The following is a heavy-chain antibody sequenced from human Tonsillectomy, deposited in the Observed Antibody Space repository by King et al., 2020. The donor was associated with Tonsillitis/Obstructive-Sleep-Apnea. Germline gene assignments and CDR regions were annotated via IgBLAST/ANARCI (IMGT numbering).Heavy chain of an antibody. CDR1: GFTFSSYS. CDR3: ARDHTTYYDILTGYHDAFDI. Sequence: VQLVESGGGLVKPGGSLRLSCAASGFTFSSYSMNWVRQAPGKGLEWVASISSSSSYIYYADSGKGRFTISRDNAKNSLYLQMNSLRAEDTAVYYCARDHTTYYDILTGYHDAFDIWGQGTMVTVSS. V-gene: IGHV3-21*01. D-gene: IGHD3-9*01. CDR2: ISSSSSYI. J-gene: IGHJ3*02.